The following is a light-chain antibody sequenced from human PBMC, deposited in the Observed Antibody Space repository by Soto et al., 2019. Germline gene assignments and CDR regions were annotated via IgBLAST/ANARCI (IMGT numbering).Light chain of an antibody. J-gene: IGKJ1*01. CDR3: QQYGSSQT. CDR1: QSVSSSY. V-gene: IGKV3-20*01. Sequence: EIVLTQSPGTLSLSPGERATLSCRASQSVSSSYLAWYQQKPGQAPRLLIYGASSRATGIPDRFSGSGSGTDFTLTISRLEPEDFAVYYCQQYGSSQTFGQRTKGEIK. CDR2: GAS.